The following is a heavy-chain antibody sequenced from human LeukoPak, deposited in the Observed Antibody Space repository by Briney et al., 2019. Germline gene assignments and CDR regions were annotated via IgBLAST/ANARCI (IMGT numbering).Heavy chain of an antibody. J-gene: IGHJ4*02. CDR1: GFTFKSYW. V-gene: IGHV3-7*01. Sequence: GGSLRLSCAASGFTFKSYWMSWVRQAPGKGLEGVANIKQDESEKYYVDSVKGRFTISRDNANNSLYLQMNSLRAEDTAVYYCARDQGEEFDFWGQGTLVTVSS. CDR2: IKQDESEK. CDR3: ARDQGEEFDF. D-gene: IGHD3-16*01.